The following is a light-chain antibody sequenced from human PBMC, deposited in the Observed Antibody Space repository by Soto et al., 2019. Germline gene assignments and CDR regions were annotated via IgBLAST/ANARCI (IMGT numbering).Light chain of an antibody. V-gene: IGKV3-20*01. Sequence: EIVLTQSPGTLSLSPGERATLSCRASQSVSSSYLAWYQQKPGQAPRLLIYGASSRATGIPDRFSGSGSGTDFTLTISRLEPEDLAVYYCQQYGSSPLTFSGGTKVEIK. J-gene: IGKJ4*01. CDR1: QSVSSSY. CDR2: GAS. CDR3: QQYGSSPLT.